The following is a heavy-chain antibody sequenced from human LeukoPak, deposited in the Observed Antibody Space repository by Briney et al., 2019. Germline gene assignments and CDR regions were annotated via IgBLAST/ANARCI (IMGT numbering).Heavy chain of an antibody. V-gene: IGHV3-53*01. CDR1: GFTVSSNY. D-gene: IGHD3-3*01. CDR3: ASSYYDFWSGYPFYYYYGMDV. Sequence: PGGSLRLSCAASGFTVSSNYMSWVRQAPGKGLERVSVIYSGGSTYYQDSVKGRFHISKDNSKHTLYLQMNRLRAEDTAVYYCASSYYDFWSGYPFYYYYGMDVWGQGTTVTVSS. J-gene: IGHJ6*02. CDR2: IYSGGST.